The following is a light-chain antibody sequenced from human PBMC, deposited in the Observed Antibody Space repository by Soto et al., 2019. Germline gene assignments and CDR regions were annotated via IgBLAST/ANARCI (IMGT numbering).Light chain of an antibody. CDR2: GNS. CDR1: SSNIGAGYD. J-gene: IGLJ3*02. Sequence: QSVLTQPPSVSGAPGQRVTISCTGSSSNIGAGYDVHWYQQLPGTAPKLLIYGNSNRPSGVPDRFSGSKSGTSASLAITGPEAGDGADNYPQSYASTLGGSVFGGGPRLPAL. V-gene: IGLV1-40*01. CDR3: QSYASTLGGSV.